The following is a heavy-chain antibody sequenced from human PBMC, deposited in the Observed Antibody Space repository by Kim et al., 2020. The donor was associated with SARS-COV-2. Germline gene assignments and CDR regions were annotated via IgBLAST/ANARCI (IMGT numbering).Heavy chain of an antibody. D-gene: IGHD2-2*01. Sequence: EPGKGRFTISRDNAKNSLYLQMDSLRAEDTALYFCAREPCSATNCRIYDYWGLGTLVTVSS. CDR3: AREPCSATNCRIYDY. J-gene: IGHJ4*02. V-gene: IGHV3-11*01.